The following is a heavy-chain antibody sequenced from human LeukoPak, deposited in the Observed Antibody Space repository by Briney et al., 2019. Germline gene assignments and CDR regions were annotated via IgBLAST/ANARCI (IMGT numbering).Heavy chain of an antibody. Sequence: GGSLRLSCAASGFSFSMKYMTWVRQAPGKGLEWVSVIFSGGTTYYADSLKGRFTVSRDKSKNMMYLQMNSLRAEDAAVYYWARFSGPGMQHYYYYMDVWGTGTTVTVSS. J-gene: IGHJ6*03. CDR3: ARFSGPGMQHYYYYMDV. D-gene: IGHD3-10*01. V-gene: IGHV3-53*01. CDR1: GFSFSMKY. CDR2: IFSGGTT.